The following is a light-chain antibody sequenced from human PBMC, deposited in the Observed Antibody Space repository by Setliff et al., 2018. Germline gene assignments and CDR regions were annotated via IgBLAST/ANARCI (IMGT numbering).Light chain of an antibody. J-gene: IGLJ1*01. V-gene: IGLV2-8*01. CDR1: SRDVGSSTF. Sequence: QSALTQPPSASGSPGQSLIISCTGTSRDVGSSTFVSWYQQHPGKAPKLLIYEISKRPSGVPDRFSGSKSGNTASLTVSGLQAEDEADYYCISYAGTNNPYVFGSGTKVTVL. CDR2: EIS. CDR3: ISYAGTNNPYV.